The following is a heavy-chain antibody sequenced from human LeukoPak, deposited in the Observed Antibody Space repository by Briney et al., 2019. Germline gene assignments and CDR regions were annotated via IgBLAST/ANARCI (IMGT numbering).Heavy chain of an antibody. D-gene: IGHD3-10*01. V-gene: IGHV3-23*01. CDR2: ISGSGGST. Sequence: RPGGSLRLSCAASGFTFSSYAMSWVRQAPGKGLEWVSAISGSGGSTYYADSVKGRFTISRDNSKNTLYLQMNSLRAEDTAEYYCAKDQEGTVWFGELLPSEVDYWDQGSLVTVSS. J-gene: IGHJ4*02. CDR1: GFTFSSYA. CDR3: AKDQEGTVWFGELLPSEVDY.